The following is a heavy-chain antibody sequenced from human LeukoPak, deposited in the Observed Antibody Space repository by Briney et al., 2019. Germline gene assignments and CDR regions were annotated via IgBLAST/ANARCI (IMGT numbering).Heavy chain of an antibody. J-gene: IGHJ5*02. Sequence: ASVKVSCKASGYTFTGYYMHWVRQAPGQGLEWMGWINPNSGGTDYAQKFQGRVTMTRDTSISTAYMELSRLRSDDTAVYYCARGASGVYTVTTSWFDPWGQGTLVTVSS. CDR1: GYTFTGYY. CDR2: INPNSGGT. V-gene: IGHV1-2*02. CDR3: ARGASGVYTVTTSWFDP. D-gene: IGHD4-17*01.